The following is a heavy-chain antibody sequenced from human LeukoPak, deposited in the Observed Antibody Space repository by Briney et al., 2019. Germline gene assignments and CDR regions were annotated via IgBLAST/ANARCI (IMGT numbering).Heavy chain of an antibody. CDR2: TPSVVSKN. CDR1: GFTFSSYC. Sequence: CLRLSCVASGFTFSSYCMHWDRQAPSKGLEWVAVTPSVVSKNYYANSGKGPLTLSRDNSKHTLYLQMNSLRAEDTAVYYCAKSFPLNVVAATPFDYWGQGTLVTVSS. V-gene: IGHV3-30*18. J-gene: IGHJ4*02. CDR3: AKSFPLNVVAATPFDY. D-gene: IGHD2-15*01.